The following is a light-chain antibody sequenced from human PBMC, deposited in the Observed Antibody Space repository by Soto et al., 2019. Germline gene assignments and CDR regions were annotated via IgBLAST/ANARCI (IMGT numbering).Light chain of an antibody. CDR2: DAS. CDR3: QQRSTWPPSIT. V-gene: IGKV3-11*01. CDR1: QSVGTY. Sequence: EVVLTQSPATLSLSPGERATVSCRAIQSVGTYLAWYQQSPGQAPRLLIYDASSRASGIPARFTGSGSGTDFTLTISSLEPEDFAVYYCQQRSTWPPSITFGQGTRLEIK. J-gene: IGKJ5*01.